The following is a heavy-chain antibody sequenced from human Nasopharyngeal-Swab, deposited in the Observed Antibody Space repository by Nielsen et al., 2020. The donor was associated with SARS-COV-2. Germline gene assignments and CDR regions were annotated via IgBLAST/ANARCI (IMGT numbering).Heavy chain of an antibody. J-gene: IGHJ6*02. V-gene: IGHV3-53*01. CDR2: IYSGGST. CDR3: ARDYRLRYFDWSYYYYGMDV. D-gene: IGHD3-9*01. Sequence: VRQAPGKGLEWVSVIYSGGSTYYADSVKGRITISRDNSKNTLYLQMNSLRAEDTAVYYCARDYRLRYFDWSYYYYGMDVWGQGTTVTVSS.